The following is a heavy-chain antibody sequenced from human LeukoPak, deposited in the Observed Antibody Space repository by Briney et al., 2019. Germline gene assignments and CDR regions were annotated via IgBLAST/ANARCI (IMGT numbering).Heavy chain of an antibody. J-gene: IGHJ6*03. CDR3: ARVGYSSSLYYYYYYMDV. Sequence: GGSLRLSCAASGFTFSSYEMNWVRQAPGKGLEWVSYISSSGSTIYYADSVKGRFTISRDNAKNSLYLQMNSLRAEDTAVYYCARVGYSSSLYYYYYYMDVWGKGTTVTVSS. CDR2: ISSSGSTI. V-gene: IGHV3-48*03. CDR1: GFTFSSYE. D-gene: IGHD6-13*01.